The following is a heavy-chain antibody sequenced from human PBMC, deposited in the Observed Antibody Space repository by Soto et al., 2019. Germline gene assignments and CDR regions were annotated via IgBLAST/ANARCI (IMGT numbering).Heavy chain of an antibody. J-gene: IGHJ6*02. CDR3: ARGMVGRYYYYGMDV. Sequence: GASVKVSCKASGYTFTSYGISWVRQAPGQGLEWMGGIIPIFGTANYAQKFQGRVTITADESTSTAYMELSSLRSEDTAVYYCARGMVGRYYYYGMDVWGQGTTVTVSS. CDR2: IIPIFGTA. V-gene: IGHV1-69*13. D-gene: IGHD1-26*01. CDR1: GYTFTSYG.